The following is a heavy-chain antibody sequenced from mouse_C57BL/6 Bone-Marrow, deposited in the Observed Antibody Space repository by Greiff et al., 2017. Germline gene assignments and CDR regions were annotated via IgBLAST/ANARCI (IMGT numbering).Heavy chain of an antibody. CDR2: IDPSDSYT. CDR1: GYTFTSYW. CDR3: ARGGPTVVANYAMDY. V-gene: IGHV1-69*01. J-gene: IGHJ4*01. Sequence: QVQLQQPGAELVMPGASVKLSCKASGYTFTSYWMHWVKQRPGQSLEWIGEIDPSDSYTNYNQKFKGKYTLTVDKSSSTAYMQLSSLTSEDSAVYYCARGGPTVVANYAMDYWGQGTSVTVSS. D-gene: IGHD1-1*01.